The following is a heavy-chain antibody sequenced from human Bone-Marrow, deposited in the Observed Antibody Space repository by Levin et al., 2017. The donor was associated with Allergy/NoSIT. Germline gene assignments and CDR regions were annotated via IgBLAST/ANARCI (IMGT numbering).Heavy chain of an antibody. CDR3: AKDRPSITIFGVGHDY. V-gene: IGHV3-23*01. D-gene: IGHD3-3*01. CDR2: ISGSGGST. CDR1: GFTFSSYA. Sequence: GESLKISCAASGFTFSSYAMSWVRQAPGKGLEWVSAISGSGGSTYYADSVKGRFTISRDNSKNTLYLQMNSLRAEDTAVYYCAKDRPSITIFGVGHDYWGQGTLVTVSS. J-gene: IGHJ4*02.